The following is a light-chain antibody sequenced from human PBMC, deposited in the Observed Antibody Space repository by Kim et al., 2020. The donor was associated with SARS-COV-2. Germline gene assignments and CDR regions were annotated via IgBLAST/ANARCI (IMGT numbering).Light chain of an antibody. V-gene: IGLV3-1*01. CDR1: KLGDKY. J-gene: IGLJ3*02. CDR2: KDS. Sequence: SYELTQPPSVSVSPGQTASITCSGDKLGDKYACWYQQKPGQSPVLVIYKDSKRPSGIPERFSGSNSGNTATLTISGTQAMDEADYYCQAWDSSTFYVFGGGTQLTVL. CDR3: QAWDSSTFYV.